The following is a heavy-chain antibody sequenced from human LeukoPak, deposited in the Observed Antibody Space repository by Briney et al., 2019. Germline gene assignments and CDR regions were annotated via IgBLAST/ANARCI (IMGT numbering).Heavy chain of an antibody. CDR2: ISTYNSNI. D-gene: IGHD2-2*01. CDR3: MRGRLPADAFDI. CDR1: GYTFTSFG. V-gene: IGHV1-18*01. J-gene: IGHJ3*02. Sequence: ASVKVSCKSSGYTFTSFGFTWVRQAPGQGLEWLGWISTYNSNINYAQNLQDRLTLTTDSSTNTAYMELSSLRSDDTAIYYCMRGRLPADAFDIWGQGTLVTVSS.